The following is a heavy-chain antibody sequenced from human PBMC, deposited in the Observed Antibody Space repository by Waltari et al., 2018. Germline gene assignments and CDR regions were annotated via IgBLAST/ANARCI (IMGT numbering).Heavy chain of an antibody. J-gene: IGHJ4*02. Sequence: EVQLVESGGGLVQPGGSLRLYCAASGFTFSSSEMNWVRQAPGNGLEWVSYISSSGSTIYYADSVKGRFTISRDNAKNSLYLQMNSLRAEDTAVYYCAREPGLYSSGWYDYWGQGTLVTVSS. CDR3: AREPGLYSSGWYDY. CDR2: ISSSGSTI. D-gene: IGHD6-19*01. CDR1: GFTFSSSE. V-gene: IGHV3-48*03.